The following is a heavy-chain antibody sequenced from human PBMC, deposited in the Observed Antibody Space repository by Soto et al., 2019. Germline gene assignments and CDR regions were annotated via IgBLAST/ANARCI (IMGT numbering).Heavy chain of an antibody. J-gene: IGHJ6*02. CDR3: ARGYLMVRGVITFYYYYGMDV. D-gene: IGHD3-10*01. CDR1: GGSISSSSYY. V-gene: IGHV4-39*01. Sequence: PSETLSLTCTVSGGSISSSSYYWGWIRQPPGKGLEWIGSIYYSGSTYYNPSLKSRVTISVDTSKNQFSLKLSSLTAADTAVYYCARGYLMVRGVITFYYYYGMDVWGQGTTVT. CDR2: IYYSGST.